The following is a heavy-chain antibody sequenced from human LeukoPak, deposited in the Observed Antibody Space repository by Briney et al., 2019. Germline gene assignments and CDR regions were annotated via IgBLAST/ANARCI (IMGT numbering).Heavy chain of an antibody. CDR1: GFTFSSYA. D-gene: IGHD5-18*01. Sequence: GGSLRLSCAASGFTFSSYAMSWVRQAPGKGLEWVSAISGSGGSTYYADSVKGRFTISRDNSKNTLYLQMNSLRAEDTAVYYCAKGSGYSYGYLVTFDYWGQGTLVTVSS. V-gene: IGHV3-23*01. CDR2: ISGSGGST. CDR3: AKGSGYSYGYLVTFDY. J-gene: IGHJ4*02.